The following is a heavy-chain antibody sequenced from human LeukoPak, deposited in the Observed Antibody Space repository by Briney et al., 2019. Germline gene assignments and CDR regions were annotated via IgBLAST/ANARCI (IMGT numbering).Heavy chain of an antibody. J-gene: IGHJ6*03. Sequence: ASVKVSCKASGGTFSSYAISWVRQAPGQGLEWMGGIIPIFGTANYAQKFQGRVTITADESTSTAYMELSSLRSEDTAVYYCATSTVTGGAYYYYYYMDVWGKGTTVTISS. CDR3: ATSTVTGGAYYYYYYMDV. CDR2: IIPIFGTA. V-gene: IGHV1-69*13. CDR1: GGTFSSYA. D-gene: IGHD4-17*01.